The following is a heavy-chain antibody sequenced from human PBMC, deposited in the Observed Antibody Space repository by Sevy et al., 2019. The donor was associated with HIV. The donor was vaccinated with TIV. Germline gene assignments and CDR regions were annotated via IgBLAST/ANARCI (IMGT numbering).Heavy chain of an antibody. Sequence: GGSLRLSCAASGFTFDDYAMHWVRLVPGKGLGWVSGISWNSGYIAYADSGKGRFTISRDNAKNSLYLQMNSLRAEDMAFYYCAKGQGLSSSWPGDWFDPWGQGTLVTVSS. CDR1: GFTFDDYA. V-gene: IGHV3-9*03. D-gene: IGHD6-13*01. J-gene: IGHJ5*02. CDR2: ISWNSGYI. CDR3: AKGQGLSSSWPGDWFDP.